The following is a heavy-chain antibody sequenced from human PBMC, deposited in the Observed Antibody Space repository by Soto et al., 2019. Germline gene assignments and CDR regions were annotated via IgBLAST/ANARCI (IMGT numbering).Heavy chain of an antibody. Sequence: GESLKISCAASGFTFNSYWMTWVRQAPGKGLEWMASIKEDGSEKNYVDSVKGRFTISRDNAKNSVYLQMNSLRAEDTAVYYCARDSGNDHYYGMDVWGQGTTVTVSS. J-gene: IGHJ6*02. D-gene: IGHD5-12*01. CDR2: IKEDGSEK. CDR1: GFTFNSYW. V-gene: IGHV3-7*03. CDR3: ARDSGNDHYYGMDV.